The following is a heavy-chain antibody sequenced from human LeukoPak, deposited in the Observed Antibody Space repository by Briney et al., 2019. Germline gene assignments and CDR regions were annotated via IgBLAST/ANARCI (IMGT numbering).Heavy chain of an antibody. D-gene: IGHD3-10*01. J-gene: IGHJ4*02. CDR2: IVVGSGNT. CDR3: AADLRFGELALDY. CDR1: GFTFTGSA. Sequence: TSVKVSCKASGFTFTGSAMQWVRQARGQRLEWIGWIVVGSGNTNYAEKFQERVTITRGMSTSTAYMELSSLRSEDTAVYYCAADLRFGELALDYWGQGTLVTVSS. V-gene: IGHV1-58*02.